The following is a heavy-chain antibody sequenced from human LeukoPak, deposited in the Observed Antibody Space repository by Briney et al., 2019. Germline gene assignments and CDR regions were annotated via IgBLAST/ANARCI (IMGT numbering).Heavy chain of an antibody. J-gene: IGHJ4*02. Sequence: ASVKVSCKASGYTFTGYYMHWVRQAPGQGLEWMGWINPNSGGTNYAQKFQGRVTMTRDTSISTGYMELNRLISDDTAVYYCARDHYGDPDYWGQGTPVTVSS. V-gene: IGHV1-2*02. CDR2: INPNSGGT. CDR3: ARDHYGDPDY. CDR1: GYTFTGYY. D-gene: IGHD4-17*01.